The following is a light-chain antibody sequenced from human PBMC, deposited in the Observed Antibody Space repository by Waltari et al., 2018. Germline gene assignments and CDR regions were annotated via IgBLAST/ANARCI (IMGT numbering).Light chain of an antibody. CDR1: QRVSAN. CDR2: GAS. Sequence: EVVLTQSPATLSVPPGESATFSCRASQRVSANMAWYQQKPGQAPRLLMYGASTRATDIPTRFSGSVSGAEVTLTINSLQSEDFGVYDCQQYNSWPRTFGQGTKVEI. CDR3: QQYNSWPRT. J-gene: IGKJ1*01. V-gene: IGKV3-15*01.